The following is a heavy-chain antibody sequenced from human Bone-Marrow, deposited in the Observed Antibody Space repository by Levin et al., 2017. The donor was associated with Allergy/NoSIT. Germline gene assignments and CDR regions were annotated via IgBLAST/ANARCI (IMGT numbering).Heavy chain of an antibody. J-gene: IGHJ4*02. Sequence: PGGSLRLSCAASGFTFSNYAMHWVRQAPGKGLEWLAAISYDDSKKYYADSVRGRFIISRDNSKNTLYLQMNSLRAEDTAVYFCARDMRAWGVVVINGDNDYWGQGTLVTVSS. V-gene: IGHV3-30*04. CDR3: ARDMRAWGVVVINGDNDY. CDR1: GFTFSNYA. D-gene: IGHD3-22*01. CDR2: ISYDDSKK.